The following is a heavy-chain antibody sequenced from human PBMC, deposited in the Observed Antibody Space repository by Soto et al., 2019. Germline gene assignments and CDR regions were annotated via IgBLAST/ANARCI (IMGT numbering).Heavy chain of an antibody. D-gene: IGHD3-22*01. Sequence: SANACCKAPGYTFGSGTMSWVRQAPGQGLERVGRIIPIFGTTNYAQNLQGRVTISADKSTRTSYMELHSLTSDDTALYYCARDRTESGYYKHWLEPWGKGTHVTGSS. V-gene: IGHV1-69*08. CDR3: ARDRTESGYYKHWLEP. CDR1: GYTFGSGT. J-gene: IGHJ5*02. CDR2: IIPIFGTT.